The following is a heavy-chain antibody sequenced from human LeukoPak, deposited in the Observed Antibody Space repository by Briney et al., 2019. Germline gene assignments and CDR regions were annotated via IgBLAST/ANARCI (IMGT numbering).Heavy chain of an antibody. CDR2: IKQDGSEK. J-gene: IGHJ4*02. CDR3: ARDLNWETY. Sequence: GGSLRLSCVASGFTFSSYWMSWVRQAPGKGLEWVANIKQDGSEKYYVDSVKGRFTISRDNVKNSLYLQMNSLRAEDTAVYYCARDLNWETYWGQGTLVSVSS. D-gene: IGHD7-27*01. CDR1: GFTFSSYW. V-gene: IGHV3-7*01.